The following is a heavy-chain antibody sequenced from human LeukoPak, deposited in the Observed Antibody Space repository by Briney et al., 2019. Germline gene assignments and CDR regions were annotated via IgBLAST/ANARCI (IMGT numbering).Heavy chain of an antibody. J-gene: IGHJ4*02. D-gene: IGHD6-19*01. Sequence: GGSLRLSCAASGFTFSSYRMHWVRQTPEKGLVWVSRITSDGSSTNYADSVKSRFTISKDNAKSTLYLQMNSLRAEDTAVYYCARVSTVAGRPFDYWGQGTLVTVSS. CDR2: ITSDGSST. CDR3: ARVSTVAGRPFDY. CDR1: GFTFSSYR. V-gene: IGHV3-74*01.